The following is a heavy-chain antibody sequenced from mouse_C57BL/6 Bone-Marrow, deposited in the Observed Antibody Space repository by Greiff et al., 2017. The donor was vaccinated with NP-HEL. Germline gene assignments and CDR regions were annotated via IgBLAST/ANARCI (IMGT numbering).Heavy chain of an antibody. Sequence: QVQLQQPGAELVKPGASVKLSCKASGCTFTSYWMHWVKQRPGQGLEWIGMIHPNSGSTNYNEKFKSKATLTVDKSSSTAYMQRSSLTSEDSAVYYCARKDWYYAMDYWGQGTSVTVSS. J-gene: IGHJ4*01. CDR1: GCTFTSYW. V-gene: IGHV1-64*01. CDR3: ARKDWYYAMDY. D-gene: IGHD4-1*01. CDR2: IHPNSGST.